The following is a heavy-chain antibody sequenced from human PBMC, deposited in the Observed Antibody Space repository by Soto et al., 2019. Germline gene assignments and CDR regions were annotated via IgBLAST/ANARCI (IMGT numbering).Heavy chain of an antibody. J-gene: IGHJ6*02. CDR1: GFTFSDYN. CDR3: ARSRRIAVEMDV. V-gene: IGHV3-21*01. Sequence: GGSLRLSCVASGFTFSDYNMNWLRQTPGKGLEWVSSIASRSNYIYYADSLKGRFTVSRDNARNSLYLQVDNLRAEDTAVYYCARSRRIAVEMDVWGQGTTVTVSS. CDR2: IASRSNYI. D-gene: IGHD2-21*01.